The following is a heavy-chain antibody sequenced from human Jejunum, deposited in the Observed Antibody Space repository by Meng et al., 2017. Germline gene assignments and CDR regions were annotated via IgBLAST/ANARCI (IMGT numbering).Heavy chain of an antibody. CDR3: ARGVLEPYFDY. CDR1: VDSTSSIAM. CDR2: AWHSGAT. V-gene: IGHV4-4*02. D-gene: IGHD3-10*01. J-gene: IGHJ4*02. Sequence: QDPCPSRDSPTGPLDLTSPVTVDSTSSIAMRTGVRQSPGTGLECIAEAWHSGATYYDPSLESRLTISIDSSNTRFALEMSSATAADTAVYYCARGVLEPYFDYSGQGALVTVPS.